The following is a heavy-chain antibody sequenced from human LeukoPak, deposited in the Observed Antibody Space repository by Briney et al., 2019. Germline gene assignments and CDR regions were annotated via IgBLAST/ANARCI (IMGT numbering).Heavy chain of an antibody. D-gene: IGHD3-22*01. V-gene: IGHV4-59*12. J-gene: IGHJ4*02. CDR3: ARDDAYYYDSSGYYYVHHDY. CDR1: GGSISSYY. Sequence: PSETLSLTCTVSGGSISSYYWSWIRQPPGKGLEWIGYIYYSGSTNYNPSLKSRVTISVDTSKNQFSLKLSSVTAADTAVYYCARDDAYYYDSSGYYYVHHDYWGQGTLVTVSS. CDR2: IYYSGST.